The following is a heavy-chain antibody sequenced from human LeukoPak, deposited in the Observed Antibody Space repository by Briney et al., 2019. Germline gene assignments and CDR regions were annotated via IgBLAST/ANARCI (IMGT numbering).Heavy chain of an antibody. V-gene: IGHV4-31*03. CDR3: ARGREDTAMEDY. CDR1: GGSISSGGYY. Sequence: PSQTLSLTCTVSGGSISSGGYYWSWIRQHPGKGLEWIGYIYYSGSTYYSPSLKSRVTISVDTSKNQFSLKLSSVTAADTAVYYCARGREDTAMEDYWGQGTLVTVSS. D-gene: IGHD5-18*01. J-gene: IGHJ4*02. CDR2: IYYSGST.